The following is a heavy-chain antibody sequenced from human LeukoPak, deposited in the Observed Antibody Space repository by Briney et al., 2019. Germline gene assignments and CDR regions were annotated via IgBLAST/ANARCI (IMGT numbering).Heavy chain of an antibody. Sequence: GGPLRLSCAASGFTFSSSWMHWVRQAPGKGLVWVSRINGDGSGTNYADSVRGRFTISRDNAKKTLYLQMKSLRTEDTATYTCARDPYSGTGFWGQGTLVTVSS. CDR2: INGDGSGT. D-gene: IGHD1-26*01. V-gene: IGHV3-74*01. CDR1: GFTFSSSW. CDR3: ARDPYSGTGF. J-gene: IGHJ4*02.